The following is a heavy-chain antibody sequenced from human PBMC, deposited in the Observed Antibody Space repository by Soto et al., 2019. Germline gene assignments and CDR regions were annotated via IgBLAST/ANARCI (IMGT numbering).Heavy chain of an antibody. CDR2: IQSGGTT. D-gene: IGHD2-8*01. V-gene: IGHV3-66*01. CDR1: GFSVSSKY. J-gene: IGHJ6*04. Sequence: EVQLVESGGALVQPGGSLRLSCAASGFSVSSKYMSWVRQAPGKGLERVSLIQSGGTTYYAGSVKGRFTISRDYAENTLFLQMNSLRVEDTAVYYCTRDDVHFNGDRYYGVPMDVWVKGTTVTVSA. CDR3: TRDDVHFNGDRYYGVPMDV.